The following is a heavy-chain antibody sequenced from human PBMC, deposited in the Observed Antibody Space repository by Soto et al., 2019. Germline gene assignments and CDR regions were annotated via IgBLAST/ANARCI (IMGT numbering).Heavy chain of an antibody. V-gene: IGHV3-64D*09. CDR2: ISSNGSST. CDR1: GFTFSIYA. J-gene: IGHJ3*02. Sequence: GGSLRPSCSASGFTFSIYAMHWVRQAQGKGLEYVSAISSNGSSTYYADSVKGRFTISRDNSKNTLYLQMSSLRAEDSAVYYCVKDIGNRDGDAFDIWGQGTMVTVSS. D-gene: IGHD3-16*02. CDR3: VKDIGNRDGDAFDI.